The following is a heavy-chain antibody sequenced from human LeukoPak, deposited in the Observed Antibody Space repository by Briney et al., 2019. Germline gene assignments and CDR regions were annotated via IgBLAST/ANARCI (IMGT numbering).Heavy chain of an antibody. D-gene: IGHD2-2*01. CDR3: ARDGPPAGAGDFDY. V-gene: IGHV3-48*01. CDR2: IGSTTT. J-gene: IGHJ4*02. CDR1: GFSTRLYS. Sequence: PGGSLRLSCAAPGFSTRLYSMGWVRQAPGKGLEWVSYIGSTTTYADSVKGRFTISRDNAKNSLYLQMNSLRAEDTAVYYCARDGPPAGAGDFDYWGQGTPVTVSS.